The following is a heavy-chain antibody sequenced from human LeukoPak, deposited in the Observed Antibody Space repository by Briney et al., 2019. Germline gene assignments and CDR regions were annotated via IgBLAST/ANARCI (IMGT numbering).Heavy chain of an antibody. V-gene: IGHV4-39*01. CDR1: GGSISSSSYY. Sequence: PSETLSLTCTVSGGSISSSSYYWGWIRQPPGKGLEWIGSIYYSGSTYYNPSLKSRVTISVDTSKNQFSLKLSSVTAADTAVYYCARLGPIYDYPWGGPYNWFDPWGQGTLVTVSS. D-gene: IGHD3-16*01. CDR3: ARLGPIYDYPWGGPYNWFDP. J-gene: IGHJ5*02. CDR2: IYYSGST.